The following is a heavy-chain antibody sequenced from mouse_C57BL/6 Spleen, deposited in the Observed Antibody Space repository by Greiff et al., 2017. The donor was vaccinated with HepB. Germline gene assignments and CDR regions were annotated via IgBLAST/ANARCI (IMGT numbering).Heavy chain of an antibody. CDR2: IYPGDGDT. J-gene: IGHJ2*01. V-gene: IGHV1-82*01. CDR1: GYAFSSSW. CDR3: ERKNYGSSVDY. Sequence: VQLQQSGPELVKPGASVKISCKASGYAFSSSWMNWVKQRPGKGLEWIGRIYPGDGDTNYNGKFKGKATLTADKSSSTAYMRLSSLTSEDSEVYCSERKNYGSSVDYWGQGTTLTVSS. D-gene: IGHD1-1*01.